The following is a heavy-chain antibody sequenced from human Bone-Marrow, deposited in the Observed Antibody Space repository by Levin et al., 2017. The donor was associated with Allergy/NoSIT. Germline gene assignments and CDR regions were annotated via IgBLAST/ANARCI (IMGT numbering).Heavy chain of an antibody. V-gene: IGHV3-66*01. D-gene: IGHD6-19*01. CDR2: IYSGGST. J-gene: IGHJ4*02. CDR3: ARDRGGERSGWYY. CDR1: GFTVSNNY. Sequence: QSGGSLRLSCAASGFTVSNNYMTWVRQAPGKGLEWVSLIYSGGSTYYADSVKARFTISRDNSKNTVYLQMNSLRAEDTAVYYCARDRGGERSGWYYWGQGTLVTVSS.